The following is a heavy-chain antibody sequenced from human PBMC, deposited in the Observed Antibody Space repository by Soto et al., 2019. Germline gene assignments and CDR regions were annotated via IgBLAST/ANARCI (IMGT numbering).Heavy chain of an antibody. D-gene: IGHD3-16*01. J-gene: IGHJ6*02. Sequence: QLQLQESGPGLVKPSETLSLTCTVSGDSISSSSYYWGWIRQPPGKGLEWIGSIYYSGSTYYNPSLKSRVPLSVDTSKNQFSLKLSPVTAADTAVYYCAKGAPDYYYSGMDVWGQGTTVTVSS. V-gene: IGHV4-39*01. CDR3: AKGAPDYYYSGMDV. CDR2: IYYSGST. CDR1: GDSISSSSYY.